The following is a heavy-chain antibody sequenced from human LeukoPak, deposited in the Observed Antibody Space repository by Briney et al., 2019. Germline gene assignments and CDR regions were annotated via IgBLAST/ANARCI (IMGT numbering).Heavy chain of an antibody. CDR1: GFTSSDHH. CDR2: SKDKANRYTT. D-gene: IGHD1-26*01. Sequence: GGSLRLSCAASGFTSSDHHMDWVRQAPEKGLEWVGRSKDKANRYTTEYAASVKGRFTISRDDSKKSVYLQMNSLKTEDTAVYKCAKKRSGSNYPFDYWGQVTLISVSS. CDR3: AKKRSGSNYPFDY. V-gene: IGHV3-72*01. J-gene: IGHJ4*02.